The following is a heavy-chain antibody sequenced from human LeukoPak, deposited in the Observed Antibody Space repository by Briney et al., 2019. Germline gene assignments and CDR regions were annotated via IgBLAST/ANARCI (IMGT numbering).Heavy chain of an antibody. J-gene: IGHJ4*02. CDR2: IKSKTDGGTT. V-gene: IGHV3-15*01. CDR1: GFTFSHAW. D-gene: IGHD1-14*01. Sequence: PGGSLRLSCAASGFTFSHAWMSWVRQAPGKGLEWVGHIKSKTDGGTTDYAAPVKGRFTISRDDSKNTLYLQMNSLQTDDTAVYYCTKDLDALSRYIDYWGEGIPVIVSS. CDR3: TKDLDALSRYIDY.